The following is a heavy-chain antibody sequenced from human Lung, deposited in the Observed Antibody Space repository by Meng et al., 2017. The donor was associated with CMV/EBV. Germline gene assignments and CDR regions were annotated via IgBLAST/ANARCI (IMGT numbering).Heavy chain of an antibody. CDR1: GFTFSSYS. Sequence: SXAASGFTFSSYSMNWVRQAPGKGLEWVSSISSSGTYIYYADPVKGQFTISRDNAQNSLYLQMNSLRAEDTAVYYCARDVSPRSSAYFAIYYFYALDVWXQGTXVTVSS. CDR2: ISSSGTYI. J-gene: IGHJ6*02. D-gene: IGHD2-21*01. V-gene: IGHV3-21*01. CDR3: ARDVSPRSSAYFAIYYFYALDV.